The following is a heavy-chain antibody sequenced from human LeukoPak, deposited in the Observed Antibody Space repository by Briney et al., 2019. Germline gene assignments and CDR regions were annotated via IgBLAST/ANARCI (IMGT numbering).Heavy chain of an antibody. CDR2: INPNSGGT. J-gene: IGHJ4*02. CDR1: GYTFTGYY. V-gene: IGHV1-2*02. Sequence: AASAKVSCKASGYTFTGYYMHWVRQAPGQGLEWMGWINPNSGGTNYAQKFQGRVTMTRDTSISTAYMELSRLRSDDTAVYYCARVLGIAVADPEFDYWGQGTLVTVSS. CDR3: ARVLGIAVADPEFDY. D-gene: IGHD6-19*01.